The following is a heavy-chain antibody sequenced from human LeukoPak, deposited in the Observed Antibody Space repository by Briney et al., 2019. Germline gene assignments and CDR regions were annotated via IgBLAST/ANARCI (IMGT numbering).Heavy chain of an antibody. D-gene: IGHD3-10*01. CDR1: GYTFTGYY. CDR3: ARVGSYYGSAYNWFDP. CDR2: INPNSGGT. J-gene: IGHJ5*02. Sequence: ASVKVSCKASGYTFTGYYMHWVRQAPGQGLEWMGWINPNSGGTNYAQKLQGRVTMTRDTSISTAYMELSRLRSDDTAVYYCARVGSYYGSAYNWFDPWGQGTLVTVSS. V-gene: IGHV1-2*02.